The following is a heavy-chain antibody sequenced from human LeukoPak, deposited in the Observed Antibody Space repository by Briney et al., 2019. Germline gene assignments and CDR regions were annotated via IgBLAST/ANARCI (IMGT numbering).Heavy chain of an antibody. CDR3: ARDPHYDFWSGYYSLDAFDI. Sequence: PGGSLRLSCAASGFTFSDYYMNWIRQAPGKGLEWVSYISGSGDTIYYAEPVKGRFTISRDNDKNSLYLQMNSLRAEDTAVYYCARDPHYDFWSGYYSLDAFDIWGQGTMVTVSS. D-gene: IGHD3-3*01. CDR1: GFTFSDYY. J-gene: IGHJ3*02. V-gene: IGHV3-11*04. CDR2: ISGSGDTI.